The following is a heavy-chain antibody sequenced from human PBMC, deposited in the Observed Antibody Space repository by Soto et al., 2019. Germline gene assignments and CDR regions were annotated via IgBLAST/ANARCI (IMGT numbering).Heavy chain of an antibody. Sequence: SQTLSLTCAISGDSVSSNSAAWNWIRQSPSRGLEWLGRTYYRSKWYNDYAVSVKSRITINPDTSKNQFSLQLNSVTPEDTAVYYCARDPTDRYSSGWYQQPRGCYGMDVWGQGTTVTVSS. CDR2: TYYRSKWYN. V-gene: IGHV6-1*01. J-gene: IGHJ6*02. D-gene: IGHD6-19*01. CDR3: ARDPTDRYSSGWYQQPRGCYGMDV. CDR1: GDSVSSNSAA.